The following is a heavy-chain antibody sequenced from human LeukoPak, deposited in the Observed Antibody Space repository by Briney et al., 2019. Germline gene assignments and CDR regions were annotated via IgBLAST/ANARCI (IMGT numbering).Heavy chain of an antibody. J-gene: IGHJ6*04. CDR3: ARGHVVAATLGMFPNYYYYGMDV. D-gene: IGHD2-15*01. CDR1: GYTFTSYG. V-gene: IGHV1-18*04. Sequence: ASVKVSCKASGYTFTSYGISWVRQAPGQGLEWMGWISAYNGNTNYAQKIQGRVTMTTDTSTSTAYMELRSLRSDDTAVYYCARGHVVAATLGMFPNYYYYGMDVWGKGTTVTVSS. CDR2: ISAYNGNT.